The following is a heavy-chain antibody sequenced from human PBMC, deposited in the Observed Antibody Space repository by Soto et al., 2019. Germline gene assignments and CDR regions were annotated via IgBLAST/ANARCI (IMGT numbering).Heavy chain of an antibody. D-gene: IGHD3-3*01. J-gene: IGHJ5*02. Sequence: ETLSLTCTVSGGSSSSYYWSWIRQPPGKGLEWIGYIYYSGSTNYNPSLKSRVTISVDTSKSQFSLKLSSVTAADTAVYYCAKITFWSGFYWFDPWGQGTLVTVSS. CDR1: GGSSSSYY. CDR3: AKITFWSGFYWFDP. V-gene: IGHV4-59*01. CDR2: IYYSGST.